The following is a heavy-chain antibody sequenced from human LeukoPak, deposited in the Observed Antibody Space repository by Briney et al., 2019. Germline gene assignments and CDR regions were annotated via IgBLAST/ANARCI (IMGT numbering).Heavy chain of an antibody. D-gene: IGHD3-10*01. Sequence: GGSLRLSCAASGFTFSNYGMHWVRQAPGKGLEWVALISYDGSNKYYADSVKGRFTISRDNSKNTLYLQMISLRAEDTAVYYCANYGSVSYFAYWGQGTLVTVPS. CDR3: ANYGSVSYFAY. CDR2: ISYDGSNK. CDR1: GFTFSNYG. V-gene: IGHV3-30*18. J-gene: IGHJ4*02.